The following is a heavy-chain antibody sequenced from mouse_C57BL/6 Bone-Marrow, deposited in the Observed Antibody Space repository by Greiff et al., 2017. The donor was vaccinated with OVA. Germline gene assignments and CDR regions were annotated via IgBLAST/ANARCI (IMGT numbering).Heavy chain of an antibody. D-gene: IGHD2-5*01. CDR2: IWSDGST. CDR3: ATYSNSYYYAMDY. Sequence: QVQLKESGPGLVAPSQSLSITCTVSGFSLTSYGVHWVRQPPGKGLEWLVVIWSDGSTTYNSALKSRLSISKDNSKSQVFLKMTSLQTDDTAMYYCATYSNSYYYAMDYWGQGTSVTVSS. V-gene: IGHV2-6*03. J-gene: IGHJ4*01. CDR1: GFSLTSYG.